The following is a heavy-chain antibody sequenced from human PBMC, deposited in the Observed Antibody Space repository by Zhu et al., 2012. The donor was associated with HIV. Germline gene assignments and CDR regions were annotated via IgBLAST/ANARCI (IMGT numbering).Heavy chain of an antibody. Sequence: QVQLQESGPGLVKPSETLSLTCSVSDGSVTDRSYYWGWIRQPPGKGLEWIGSLYYSGNTYYNPSLKSRVTLSLDTSTNQFSLRLNSVTAADTAVYYCARMAVYWYFDLWGLAPWSTVSS. CDR2: LYYSGNT. V-gene: IGHV4-39*07. D-gene: IGHD5-24*01. CDR3: ARMAVYWYFDL. J-gene: IGHJ2*01. CDR1: DGSVTDRSYY.